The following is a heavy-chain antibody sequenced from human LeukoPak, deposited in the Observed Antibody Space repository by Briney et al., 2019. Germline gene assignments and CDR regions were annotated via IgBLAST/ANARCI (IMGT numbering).Heavy chain of an antibody. J-gene: IGHJ4*02. D-gene: IGHD3-22*01. CDR1: GGTFSSYA. Sequence: ASVKVSCKASGGTFSSYAISWVRQAPGQGLEWMGGIIPIFGTANYAQKFQGRVTITTDESTSTAYMELSSLRSEDTAVYNCARGANYYDSSGYISYYFDYWGQGTLVTVSS. CDR2: IIPIFGTA. V-gene: IGHV1-69*05. CDR3: ARGANYYDSSGYISYYFDY.